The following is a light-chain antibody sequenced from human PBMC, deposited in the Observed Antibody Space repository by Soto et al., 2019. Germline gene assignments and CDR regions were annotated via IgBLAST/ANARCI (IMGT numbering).Light chain of an antibody. CDR1: QSVSSSY. Sequence: EIVLTQSPGTLSLSPGERATLSCRASQSVSSSYLAWYQQKPGQAPRLLIYGASSMATGIPDRFSGSGSGADFTLTISRLETEEFAVYYCQQYGSSRLTFGPGTKVDIK. V-gene: IGKV3-20*01. CDR2: GAS. J-gene: IGKJ3*01. CDR3: QQYGSSRLT.